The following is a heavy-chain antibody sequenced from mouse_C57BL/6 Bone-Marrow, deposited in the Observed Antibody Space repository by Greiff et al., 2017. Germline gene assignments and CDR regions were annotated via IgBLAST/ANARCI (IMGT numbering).Heavy chain of an antibody. CDR1: GYTFTSYW. Sequence: QVQLQQPGAELVKPGASVKLSCKASGYTFTSYWMHWVKQRPGQGLEWIGMIHPNSGSTNYNEKFKSKATLTVDKSSSTAYMQLSSLTSEDSAVYYCARLLPVVALAMDYWGQGTSVTVSS. CDR3: ARLLPVVALAMDY. J-gene: IGHJ4*01. V-gene: IGHV1-64*01. CDR2: IHPNSGST. D-gene: IGHD1-1*01.